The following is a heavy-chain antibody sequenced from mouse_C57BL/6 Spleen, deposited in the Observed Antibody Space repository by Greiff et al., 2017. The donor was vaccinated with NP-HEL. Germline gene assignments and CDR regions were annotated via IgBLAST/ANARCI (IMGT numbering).Heavy chain of an antibody. Sequence: QVQLQQPGAELVRPGASVTLSCKASGYTFTDYEMHWVKQTPVPGLEWIGAIDPETGGTTYNQKFKGKAILTADKSSSTAYMELSSLTSEDSAVYYCTSAYYGDYWGQGTTLTVSS. CDR1: GYTFTDYE. V-gene: IGHV1-15*01. D-gene: IGHD2-10*01. J-gene: IGHJ2*01. CDR2: IDPETGGT. CDR3: TSAYYGDY.